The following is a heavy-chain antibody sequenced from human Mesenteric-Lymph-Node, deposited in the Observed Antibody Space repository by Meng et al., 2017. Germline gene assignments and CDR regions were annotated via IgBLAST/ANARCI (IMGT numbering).Heavy chain of an antibody. CDR2: INPSGGST. V-gene: IGHV1-46*01. J-gene: IGHJ1*01. CDR1: GYTFTSYY. D-gene: IGHD5-24*01. CDR3: ARAEVEMATRTEYFQH. Sequence: ASVKVSCKASGYTFTSYYMHWVRQAPGQGLEWMGIINPSGGSTSYAQKFQGRVTMTRDTSTSTAYMELSSLRSEDTAVYYCARAEVEMATRTEYFQHWGQGTLVTVSS.